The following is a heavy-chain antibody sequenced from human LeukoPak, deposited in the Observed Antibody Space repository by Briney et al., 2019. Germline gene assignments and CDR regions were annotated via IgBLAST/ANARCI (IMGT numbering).Heavy chain of an antibody. D-gene: IGHD2-15*01. Sequence: GGSLILSCSASGFSVDSNYMSWVRQAPGKGLEWVSVIYSNGKEYYAESAKGRFTISRDISKNSLDLQMNRLRGEDTAVHYCARESPTSGIDSWGQGTLVIVSS. CDR3: ARESPTSGIDS. CDR1: GFSVDSNY. CDR2: IYSNGKE. J-gene: IGHJ5*01. V-gene: IGHV3-53*01.